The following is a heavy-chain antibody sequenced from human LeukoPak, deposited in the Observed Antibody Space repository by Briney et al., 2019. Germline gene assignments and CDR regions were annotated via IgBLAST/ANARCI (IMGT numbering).Heavy chain of an antibody. CDR3: ARALSRDAFDI. CDR2: INPNSGGT. Sequence: GASVNVSCKASGYIFTGNYMHWVRQAPGQGLEWMGWINPNSGGTNYAQKFQGRVTMTRDTSISTAYMELSRLRSDDTAVYYCARALSRDAFDIWGQGTMVTVSS. V-gene: IGHV1-2*02. J-gene: IGHJ3*02. CDR1: GYIFTGNY.